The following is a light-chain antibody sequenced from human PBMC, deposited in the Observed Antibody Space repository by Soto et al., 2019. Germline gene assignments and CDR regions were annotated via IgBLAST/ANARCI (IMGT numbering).Light chain of an antibody. V-gene: IGKV3-20*01. CDR1: QNIHNN. CDR3: QQFGSSVT. CDR2: RTS. J-gene: IGKJ5*01. Sequence: EIVMTQSPATLSVSPGERTTLSCRASQNIHNNLAWYQQKPGQAPRLLIYRTSTRATGIPDRFSGSGSGTDFTLTISRLEPEDFAVYYCQQFGSSVTFGQGTRLEIK.